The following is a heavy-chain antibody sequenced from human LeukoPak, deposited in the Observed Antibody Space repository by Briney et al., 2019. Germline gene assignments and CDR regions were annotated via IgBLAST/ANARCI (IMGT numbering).Heavy chain of an antibody. CDR2: ISGSGGST. CDR3: AKDSTTKGNYWFEP. Sequence: GGTLRLSCAASGFTFSSDGMSWVRQGPGKGLEWGSAISGSGGSTYYADSVKGRFTISTDNTKNTLYLQMNSLRDEDTAVYYSAKDSTTKGNYWFEPRGQGSLVTVCS. J-gene: IGHJ5*02. CDR1: GFTFSSDG. V-gene: IGHV3-23*01. D-gene: IGHD5/OR15-5a*01.